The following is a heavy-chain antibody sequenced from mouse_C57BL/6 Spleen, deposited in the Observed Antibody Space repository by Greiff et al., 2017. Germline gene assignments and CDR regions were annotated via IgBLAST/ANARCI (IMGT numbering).Heavy chain of an antibody. CDR3: ARYYYGSSRAMGY. CDR1: GYTFTSYW. J-gene: IGHJ4*01. D-gene: IGHD1-1*01. Sequence: QVQLLQPGAELVKPGASVKLSCTASGYTFTSYWMHWVKQRPGRGLEWIGRIDPNSGGTKYDEKVKSKATLTVDKPSSTAYMQLSSLTSEDAAVYYCARYYYGSSRAMGYWGQGTSVTVAT. CDR2: IDPNSGGT. V-gene: IGHV1-72*01.